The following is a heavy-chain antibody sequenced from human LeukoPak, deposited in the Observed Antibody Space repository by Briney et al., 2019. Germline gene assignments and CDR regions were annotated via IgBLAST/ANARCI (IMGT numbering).Heavy chain of an antibody. CDR2: ISGSGVST. D-gene: IGHD4-11*01. CDR1: GFTFSNYA. J-gene: IGHJ4*02. V-gene: IGHV3-23*01. Sequence: GGSLRLSCAASGFTFSNYAMSWVRQAPGKGLEWVSAISGSGVSTYYADSVKGRFTISRDNSKNTLYLQMNSLRAEDTAVYYCAKAGDYSYFDYWGQGTLVTVSS. CDR3: AKAGDYSYFDY.